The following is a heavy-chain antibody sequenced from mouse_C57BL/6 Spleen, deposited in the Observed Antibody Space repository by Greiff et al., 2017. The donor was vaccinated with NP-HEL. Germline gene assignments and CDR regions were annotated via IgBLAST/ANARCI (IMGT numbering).Heavy chain of an antibody. CDR3: ARRIYDDDSSYCSDY. CDR2: IDPSDSYT. D-gene: IGHD1-1*01. CDR1: GYTFTSYW. J-gene: IGHJ2*01. Sequence: QVQLQQSGAELVKPGASVKLSCKASGYTFTSYWMQWVKQRPGQGLEWIGEIDPSDSYTTYNQKFKGKATLTVDQSYSTAYIQLSSLTSEDAAVYYCARRIYDDDSSYCSDYWGQGTTLTVSS. V-gene: IGHV1-50*01.